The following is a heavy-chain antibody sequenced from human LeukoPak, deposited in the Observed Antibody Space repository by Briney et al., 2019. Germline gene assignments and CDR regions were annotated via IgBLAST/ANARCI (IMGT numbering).Heavy chain of an antibody. Sequence: GGSLRLPCAASGFTFNYSWMSWVRQAPGKGLEWVANIKQRGSEKSYVDSVKGRFSISRDNTKNSVFLQMNSLRAEDTAVYYCARVGIDYLASYHFDHWGRGTLVTVSS. V-gene: IGHV3-7*01. CDR3: ARVGIDYLASYHFDH. D-gene: IGHD2/OR15-2a*01. CDR2: IKQRGSEK. CDR1: GFTFNYSW. J-gene: IGHJ4*02.